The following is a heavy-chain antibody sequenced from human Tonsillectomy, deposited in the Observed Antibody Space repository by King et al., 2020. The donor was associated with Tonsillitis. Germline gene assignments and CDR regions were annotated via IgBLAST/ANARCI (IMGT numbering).Heavy chain of an antibody. CDR1: GFTFSTSA. J-gene: IGHJ4*02. V-gene: IGHV3-30-3*01. Sequence: VQLVESGGGVIQPGTSLRLSCAASGFTFSTSAMHWVRQAPGKGLEWVAVRLHDGSSKYYADSVKGRFTISRDNSKNTLYLQMSSLRVEDTAVYYCARAGFSSTWYVAYFDYWGQGTLVTVSS. CDR3: ARAGFSSTWYVAYFDY. D-gene: IGHD6-13*01. CDR2: RLHDGSSK.